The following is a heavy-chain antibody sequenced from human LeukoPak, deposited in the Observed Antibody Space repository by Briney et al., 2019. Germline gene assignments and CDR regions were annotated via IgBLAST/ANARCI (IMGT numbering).Heavy chain of an antibody. CDR1: GYSISRGCY. V-gene: IGHV4-38-2*02. CDR2: MYHGGST. D-gene: IGHD3-22*01. Sequence: SESLSLTCTVAGYSISRGCYWASIRQSPGRGLGWIWSMYHGGSTYYNPSLKSRVTISVDTSKNQFSLKLSSVTAADTAVYYCARDYPYYYDSSGYLRLFDIWGQGTMVTVSS. CDR3: ARDYPYYYDSSGYLRLFDI. J-gene: IGHJ3*02.